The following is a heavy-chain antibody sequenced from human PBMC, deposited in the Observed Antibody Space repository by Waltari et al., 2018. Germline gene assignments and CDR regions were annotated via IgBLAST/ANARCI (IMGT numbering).Heavy chain of an antibody. CDR2: TYYRGST. J-gene: IGHJ6*02. CDR1: GGSISSYY. CDR3: ATSGYCSSTSCPKQYYYYGMDV. Sequence: QVQLQESGPGLVKPSETLSLTCTVSGGSISSYYWSWIRQPPGKGLAWIGYTYYRGSTNYNPSLKSRVTISVDTSKNQFSLKLSSVTAADTAVYYCATSGYCSSTSCPKQYYYYGMDVWGQGTTVTVSS. V-gene: IGHV4-59*01. D-gene: IGHD2-2*01.